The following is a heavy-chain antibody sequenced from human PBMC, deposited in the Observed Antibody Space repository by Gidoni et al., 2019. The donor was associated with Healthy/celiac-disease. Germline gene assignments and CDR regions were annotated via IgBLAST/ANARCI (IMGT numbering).Heavy chain of an antibody. CDR1: GFTFSNAW. CDR3: TTDDFIYCSSTSCLRMDV. V-gene: IGHV3-15*01. D-gene: IGHD2-2*01. J-gene: IGHJ6*04. Sequence: EVQLVESGGGLVKPGGSLRLSCAASGFTFSNAWMSWVRQAPGKGLEWVGRIKSKTDGGTTDYAAPVKGRFTISRDDSKNTLYLQMNSLKTEDTAVYYCTTDDFIYCSSTSCLRMDVWGKGTTVTVSS. CDR2: IKSKTDGGTT.